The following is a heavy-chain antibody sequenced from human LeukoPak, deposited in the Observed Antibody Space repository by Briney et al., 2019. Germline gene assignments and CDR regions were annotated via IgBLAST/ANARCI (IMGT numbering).Heavy chain of an antibody. Sequence: GGSLRLSCAASGFTVSNYGMRWVRQAPGKGLEWVSSISGSGDSTYYADSVKGRFTTSRDNSKNTLYLQMNSLRAEDTAVYYCAKTAGIAAAADFDYWGQGTLVTVSS. CDR1: GFTVSNYG. CDR3: AKTAGIAAAADFDY. CDR2: ISGSGDST. V-gene: IGHV3-23*01. J-gene: IGHJ4*02. D-gene: IGHD6-13*01.